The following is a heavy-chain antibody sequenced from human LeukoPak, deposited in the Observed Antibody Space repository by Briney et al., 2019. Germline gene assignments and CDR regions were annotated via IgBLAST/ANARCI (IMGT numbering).Heavy chain of an antibody. J-gene: IGHJ6*02. CDR1: GFTFSAYA. CDR3: ARGLHHYVAMDV. D-gene: IGHD3-10*02. V-gene: IGHV3-23*05. CDR2: IGSDNKP. Sequence: GGSLRLSCEASGFTFSAYAMTWVRQAPGKGLEWVSSIGSDNKPHYSESVKGRFAISRDNSKNTLFLQLHNLRVEDTALYYCARGLHHYVAMDVWGQGTTVTVSS.